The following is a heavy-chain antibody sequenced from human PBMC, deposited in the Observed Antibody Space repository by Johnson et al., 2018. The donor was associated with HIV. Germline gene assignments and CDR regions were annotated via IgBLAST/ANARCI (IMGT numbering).Heavy chain of an antibody. J-gene: IGHJ3*02. V-gene: IGHV3-30-3*01. Sequence: VHLVESGGGVVQPGRSLRLSCAASGFTFNDYGMHWVRQAPGKGLEWVAVISYDGTNEYYADSVKGRFTISRDNSKNTLYLQMNSLRAEDTAVYYCARGSITLYIVDLRGGSFDMWGQGTAVTVSS. CDR3: ARGSITLYIVDLRGGSFDM. CDR2: ISYDGTNE. D-gene: IGHD5-12*01. CDR1: GFTFNDYG.